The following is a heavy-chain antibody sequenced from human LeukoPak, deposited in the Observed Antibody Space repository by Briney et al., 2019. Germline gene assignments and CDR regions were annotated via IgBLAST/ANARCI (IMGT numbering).Heavy chain of an antibody. CDR3: ARNSGSYFVSASLGRDWFDP. J-gene: IGHJ5*02. Sequence: GASVKVSCKASGYTFTGYYMHWVRQAPGQGLEWMGWINPNSGGTNYAQKFQGRVTMTRDTSISTAYMELSRLRSDDTAVYYCARNSGSYFVSASLGRDWFDPWGQGTLVTVSS. V-gene: IGHV1-2*02. CDR1: GYTFTGYY. CDR2: INPNSGGT. D-gene: IGHD1-26*01.